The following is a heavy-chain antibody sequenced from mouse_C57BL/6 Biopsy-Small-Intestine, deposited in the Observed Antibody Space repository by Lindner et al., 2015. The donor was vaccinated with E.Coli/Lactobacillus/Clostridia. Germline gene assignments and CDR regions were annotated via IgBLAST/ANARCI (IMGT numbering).Heavy chain of an antibody. Sequence: VQLQESGPGLVAPSQSLSITCTVSGFSLTSYGVDWVRQSPGKGLEWLGVIWGVGSTNYNSALKSRLSISKDNSKSQVFLKTNSLQTDDTAMYYCASFYGNHYYAMDYWGQGTSVTVSS. J-gene: IGHJ4*01. D-gene: IGHD2-1*01. CDR2: IWGVGST. CDR3: ASFYGNHYYAMDY. V-gene: IGHV2-6*01. CDR1: GFSLTSYG.